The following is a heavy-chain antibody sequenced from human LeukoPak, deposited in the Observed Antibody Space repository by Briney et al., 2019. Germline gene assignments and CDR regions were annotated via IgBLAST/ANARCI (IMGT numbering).Heavy chain of an antibody. J-gene: IGHJ3*02. D-gene: IGHD2-15*01. V-gene: IGHV4-4*07. Sequence: SETLSLTCTVSGGSINNYYWSWIRQPAGKGLEWIGRIYTRGSTNYNPSLKSRVTMSVDTSKNQFSLKLSSVTAADTAVYYCARTRGRTDDAFDIWGQGTMVTVSS. CDR2: IYTRGST. CDR3: ARTRGRTDDAFDI. CDR1: GGSINNYY.